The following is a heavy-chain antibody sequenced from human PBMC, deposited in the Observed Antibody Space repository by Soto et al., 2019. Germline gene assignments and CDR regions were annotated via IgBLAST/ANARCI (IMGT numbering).Heavy chain of an antibody. V-gene: IGHV4-34*01. Sequence: SETLSLTCAVYGGSFSGYYWSWIRQPPGKGLEWIGEINHSGSTNYNPSLKSRVTISVDTSKNQFSLKLSSVTAADTAVYYCARGLHSSGFDYWGQGTLVTVSS. CDR1: GGSFSGYY. D-gene: IGHD6-19*01. CDR3: ARGLHSSGFDY. CDR2: INHSGST. J-gene: IGHJ4*02.